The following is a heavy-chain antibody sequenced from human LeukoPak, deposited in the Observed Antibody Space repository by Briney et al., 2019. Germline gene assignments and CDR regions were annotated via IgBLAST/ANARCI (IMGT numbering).Heavy chain of an antibody. J-gene: IGHJ5*02. V-gene: IGHV4-59*08. CDR2: IYYSGST. CDR3: ARLRQNWFDP. D-gene: IGHD4-17*01. Sequence: PSETLSLTCTVSGGSISSYYWSWIRQPPGKGLEWIGYIYYSGSTNYNPSLKSRVTISVDTSKNQFSLKLSSVTAADTAAYYCARLRQNWFDPWGQGTLVTVSS. CDR1: GGSISSYY.